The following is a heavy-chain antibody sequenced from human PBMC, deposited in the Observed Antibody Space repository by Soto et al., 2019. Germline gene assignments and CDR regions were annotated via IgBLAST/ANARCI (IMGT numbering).Heavy chain of an antibody. CDR1: GGSISSSSYY. D-gene: IGHD5-12*01. Sequence: SETLSRTGTVAGGSISSSSYYWGWIGQPPGKELEWIGSIYYTGTTYYNPSLTSRVTISVDTSKSQLSLKLSSVTAADTALYYCASQARVGYNPRSGNFDYWGQGTLVTVSS. J-gene: IGHJ4*02. V-gene: IGHV4-39*01. CDR2: IYYTGTT. CDR3: ASQARVGYNPRSGNFDY.